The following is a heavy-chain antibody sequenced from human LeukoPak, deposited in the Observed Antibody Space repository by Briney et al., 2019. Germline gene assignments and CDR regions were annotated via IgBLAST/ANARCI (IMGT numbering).Heavy chain of an antibody. CDR2: ISAYNGNT. J-gene: IGHJ6*02. CDR3: ASASGTTGAYYYYYGMDV. V-gene: IGHV1-18*01. D-gene: IGHD1-1*01. CDR1: GYTFTSYG. Sequence: GASVKVSCKASGYTFTSYGISWVRQAPGQGLEWMGWISAYNGNTNYAQKLQGRVTMTTDTSTSTAYMELRSLRPDDTAVYYCASASGTTGAYYYYYGMDVWGQGTTVTVSS.